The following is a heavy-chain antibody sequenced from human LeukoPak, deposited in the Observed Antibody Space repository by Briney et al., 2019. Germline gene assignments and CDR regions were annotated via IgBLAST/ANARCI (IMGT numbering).Heavy chain of an antibody. CDR1: GFTFSSYA. D-gene: IGHD2-8*02. V-gene: IGHV3-30*04. CDR3: AKERAGGDY. CDR2: ISYDGSNK. Sequence: GGSLRLSCAASGFTFSSYAMHWVRQAPGKGLEWVAVISYDGSNKYYADSVKGRFTISRDNSKNTLYLQMNSLRAEDTAVYYCAKERAGGDYWGQGTLVTVSS. J-gene: IGHJ4*02.